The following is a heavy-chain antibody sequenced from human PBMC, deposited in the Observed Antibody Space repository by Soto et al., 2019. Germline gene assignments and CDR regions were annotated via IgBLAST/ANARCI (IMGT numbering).Heavy chain of an antibody. CDR1: GFTFSSYA. CDR2: ISGSGGST. V-gene: IGHV3-23*01. CDR3: ARGGCGGWFDP. Sequence: EVQLLESGGGLVQPGGSLRLSCAASGFTFSSYAMSWVRQAPGKGLEWVSVISGSGGSTYYADSVKGRFTISRDNSKTTLYLQMNSLRAEDTAVYYCARGGCGGWFDPWGQGTLVTVSS. J-gene: IGHJ5*02. D-gene: IGHD2-21*01.